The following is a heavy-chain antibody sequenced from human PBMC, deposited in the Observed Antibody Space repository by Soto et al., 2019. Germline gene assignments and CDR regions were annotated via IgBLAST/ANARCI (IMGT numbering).Heavy chain of an antibody. V-gene: IGHV3-30*18. CDR1: GFTFSSYG. CDR2: ISYDGSNK. Sequence: QVQLVESGGGVVQPGRSLRLSCAASGFTFSSYGMHWVRQAPGKGLEWVAVISYDGSNKYYADSVKGRFTISRDNSKNTRCLQMNRPRAEYTAVYYCEKGDRGGWDRSQYYFVYWRKGTLVTVSS. CDR3: EKGDRGGWDRSQYYFVY. J-gene: IGHJ4*02. D-gene: IGHD6-19*01.